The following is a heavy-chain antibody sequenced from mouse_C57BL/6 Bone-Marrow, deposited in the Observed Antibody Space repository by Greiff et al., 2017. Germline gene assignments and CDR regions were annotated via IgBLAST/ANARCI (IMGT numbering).Heavy chain of an antibody. CDR1: GYTFTSYW. CDR2: IHPSDSDT. Sequence: QVQLQQSGAELVKPGASVKVSCKASGYTFTSYWMHWVKQRPGQGLEWIGRIHPSDSDTNYNQKFQGKATLTVDKSSSTAYMQLSSLTSEDSAVYYSAIEVYYGNLAWFAYWGQGTLVTVSA. D-gene: IGHD2-1*01. V-gene: IGHV1-74*01. CDR3: AIEVYYGNLAWFAY. J-gene: IGHJ3*01.